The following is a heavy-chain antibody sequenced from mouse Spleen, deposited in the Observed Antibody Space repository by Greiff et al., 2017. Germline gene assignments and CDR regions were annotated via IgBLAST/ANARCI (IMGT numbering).Heavy chain of an antibody. V-gene: IGHV1-18*01. J-gene: IGHJ3*01. CDR2: INPNNGGT. CDR3: ARRLGRVPFAY. D-gene: IGHD4-1*01. Sequence: EVQLQQSGPELVKPGASVKIPCKASGYTFTDYNMDWVKQSHGKSLEWIGDINPNNGGTIYNQKFKGKATLTVDKSSSTAYMELRSLTSEDTAVYYCARRLGRVPFAYWGQGTLVTVSA. CDR1: GYTFTDYN.